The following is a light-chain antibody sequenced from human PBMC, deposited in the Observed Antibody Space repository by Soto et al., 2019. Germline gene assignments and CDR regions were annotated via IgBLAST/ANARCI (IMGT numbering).Light chain of an antibody. CDR3: QQYGNSPVT. CDR2: GAS. CDR1: QSVSSSY. Sequence: EIVLTQSPGTLSLSPGERATLSCRASQSVSSSYLARYQQKPGQAPRLLIHGASSRATGIPDRFSGSGSGPEFTLTISRLEPEDSAVSYCQQYGNSPVTFGQGTKVEIK. V-gene: IGKV3-20*01. J-gene: IGKJ1*01.